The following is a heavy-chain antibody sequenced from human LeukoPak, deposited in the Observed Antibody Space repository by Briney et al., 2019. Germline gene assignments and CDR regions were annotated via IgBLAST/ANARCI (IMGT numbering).Heavy chain of an antibody. V-gene: IGHV4-39*07. CDR3: ARYGDRDY. CDR1: GGSISSSSYY. J-gene: IGHJ4*02. D-gene: IGHD4-17*01. CDR2: IYYSGST. Sequence: SETLSLTCTVSGGSISSSSYYWGWIRQPPGKGLEWIGSIYYSGSTYYNPSLKSRVTISVDTSKNQFSLKLSSVTAADTAVYYCARYGDRDYWGQGTLVTVSS.